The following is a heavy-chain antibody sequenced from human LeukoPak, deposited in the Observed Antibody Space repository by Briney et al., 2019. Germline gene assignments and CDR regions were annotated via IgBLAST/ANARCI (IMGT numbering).Heavy chain of an antibody. Sequence: PWASVKVSCKASGGTLSSYAISWVRQAPGQGLEWMGGIIPIFGTANYAQKFQGRVTITADESTSTAYMELSSLRSEDTAVYYCASRYCSGGSCYLTFDYWGQGTLVTVSS. D-gene: IGHD2-15*01. J-gene: IGHJ4*02. CDR1: GGTLSSYA. CDR2: IIPIFGTA. CDR3: ASRYCSGGSCYLTFDY. V-gene: IGHV1-69*13.